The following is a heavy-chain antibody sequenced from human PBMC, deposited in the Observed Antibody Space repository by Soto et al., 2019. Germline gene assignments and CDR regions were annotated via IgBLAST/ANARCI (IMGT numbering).Heavy chain of an antibody. J-gene: IGHJ4*02. V-gene: IGHV4-31*03. CDR2: GSHTGSR. CDR3: ARVKVTKESFDS. D-gene: IGHD4-17*01. CDR1: GASINTGGFY. Sequence: SETLSLTCSVSGASINTGGFYWSWVRQYPGKGLDWIGYGSHTGSRYLNPSLRSRITISLDTPNNQFSLRLTSVTAADTAVYYCARVKVTKESFDSWGQGSLVTVSS.